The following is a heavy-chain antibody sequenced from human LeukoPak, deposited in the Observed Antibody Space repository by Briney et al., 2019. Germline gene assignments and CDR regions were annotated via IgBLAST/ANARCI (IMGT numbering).Heavy chain of an antibody. CDR2: ITSGSSYI. CDR1: GFTFSSYN. V-gene: IGHV3-21*04. J-gene: IGHJ4*02. Sequence: PGGSLRLSCAASGFTFSSYNMNWVRQAPGKGLEWVSSITSGSSYIYYADSVKGRFTISRDNSKNTLYLQMNSLRAEDTAIYYCARDERLLSFLKWGQGTLVTVSS. D-gene: IGHD3-3*01. CDR3: ARDERLLSFLK.